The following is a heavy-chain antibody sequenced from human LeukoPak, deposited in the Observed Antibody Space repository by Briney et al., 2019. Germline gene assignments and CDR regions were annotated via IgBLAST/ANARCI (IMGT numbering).Heavy chain of an antibody. CDR3: AGARGWEFSS. CDR2: IEQDGSER. V-gene: IGHV3-7*01. Sequence: GGSLRLFCAASGFTFRTYWMAWVRQAPGKGLEWVATIEQDGSERYYVDSVKGRFTISRDNAKNSLYVQMNSLRGEDTAVYYCAGARGWEFSSWGQGTLVTVSS. D-gene: IGHD1-26*01. CDR1: GFTFRTYW. J-gene: IGHJ5*02.